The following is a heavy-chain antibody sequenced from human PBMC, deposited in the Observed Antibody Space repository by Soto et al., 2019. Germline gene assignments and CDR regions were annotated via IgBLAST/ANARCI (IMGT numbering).Heavy chain of an antibody. Sequence: PSETLSLTCTVSGGPISSRSYYWGWIRQPPGKGLEWIGSIYYSGNAYYNPSLKSRVAVSVDTSKNQFSLKVTSVTATDTAVYYCARHKDTSSRYLLPDFWGQGTLVTVSS. CDR2: IYYSGNA. CDR3: ARHKDTSSRYLLPDF. V-gene: IGHV4-39*01. D-gene: IGHD6-13*01. J-gene: IGHJ4*02. CDR1: GGPISSRSYY.